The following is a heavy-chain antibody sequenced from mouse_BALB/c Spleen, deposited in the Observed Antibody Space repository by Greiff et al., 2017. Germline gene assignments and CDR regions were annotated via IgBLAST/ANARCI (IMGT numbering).Heavy chain of an antibody. CDR1: GFTFSNYW. CDR3: TRGYGYYFDY. CDR2: IRLKSNNYAT. J-gene: IGHJ2*01. Sequence: EVKLQESGGGLVQPGGSMKLSCVASGFTFSNYWMNWVRQSPEKGLEWVAEIRLKSNNYATHYAESVKGRFTISRDDSKSSVYLQMNNLRAEDTGIYYCTRGYGYYFDYWGQGTTLTVSS. D-gene: IGHD2-14*01. V-gene: IGHV6-6*02.